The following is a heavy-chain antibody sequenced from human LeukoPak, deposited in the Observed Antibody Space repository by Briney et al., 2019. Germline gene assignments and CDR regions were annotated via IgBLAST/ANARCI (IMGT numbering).Heavy chain of an antibody. V-gene: IGHV1-69*13. CDR3: ARTGGHSSSWLYFDY. J-gene: IGHJ4*02. CDR2: IIPIFGTA. Sequence: GASVKVSCKASGYTFNGYYLHWVRQAPGQGLEWMGGIIPIFGTANYAQKFQGRVTITADESTSTAYMELSSLRSEDTAVYYCARTGGHSSSWLYFDYWGQGTLVTVSS. D-gene: IGHD6-13*01. CDR1: GYTFNGYY.